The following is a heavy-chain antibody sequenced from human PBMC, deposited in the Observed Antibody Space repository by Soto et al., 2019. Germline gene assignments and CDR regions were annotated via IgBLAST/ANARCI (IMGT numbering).Heavy chain of an antibody. J-gene: IGHJ4*02. CDR2: ISGSGGST. CDR3: AKDKVVVTAAMLDY. V-gene: IGHV3-23*01. CDR1: GFTFSSYA. D-gene: IGHD2-2*01. Sequence: EVQLLESGGGLVQPGGSLRLSCAASGFTFSSYAMSWVRQAPGKGLVWVSAISGSGGSTYYADSVKGRFTIPRDNSKTTLYLQMNSLRAEDTAVYYCAKDKVVVTAAMLDYWGQGALVTVSS.